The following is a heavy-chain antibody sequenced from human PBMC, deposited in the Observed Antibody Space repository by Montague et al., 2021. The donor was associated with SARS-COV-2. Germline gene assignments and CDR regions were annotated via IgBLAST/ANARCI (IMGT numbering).Heavy chain of an antibody. J-gene: IGHJ6*03. D-gene: IGHD3-10*01. CDR1: GTSFSGYY. CDR2: INHGGST. V-gene: IGHV4-34*01. Sequence: SETLSLTCAVHGTSFSGYYWNWIRQPPGKGLEWTGEINHGGSTKYSPSLKSRLTISADTSKNQFSLKLTSVAAADTAVYYCARLRDGVVPSPILGVGPYYSYDYMDVWGRGTTVTVSS. CDR3: ARLRDGVVPSPILGVGPYYSYDYMDV.